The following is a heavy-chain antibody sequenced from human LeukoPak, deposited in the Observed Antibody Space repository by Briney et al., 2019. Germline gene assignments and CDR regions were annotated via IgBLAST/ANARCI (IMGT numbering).Heavy chain of an antibody. CDR2: VYGGGNT. CDR1: GFTVANDR. V-gene: IGHV3-53*01. D-gene: IGHD2-2*01. CDR3: AKGGLVVPSDY. Sequence: HPGGSLRLSCAASGFTVANDRMSWVRQAPGKGLEWVSTVYGGGNTAYADSVKGRFTISRDTSKNTLLLQMNSLRAEDTALYFCAKGGLVVPSDYWGQGTLVTVSS. J-gene: IGHJ4*02.